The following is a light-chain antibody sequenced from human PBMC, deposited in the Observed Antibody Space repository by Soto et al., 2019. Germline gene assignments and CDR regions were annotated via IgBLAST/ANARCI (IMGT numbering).Light chain of an antibody. V-gene: IGLV2-14*01. Sequence: QSVLTQPASVSGSPGQSITISCTGTSSDVGAYNYVSWYQQHPGKAPKLMIYEVSNRPSGVSNRFSGSKSGNTASLTISVLQAEDEADYHCSSYTSSSTWVFGGGTKVTVL. CDR2: EVS. CDR3: SSYTSSSTWV. J-gene: IGLJ3*02. CDR1: SSDVGAYNY.